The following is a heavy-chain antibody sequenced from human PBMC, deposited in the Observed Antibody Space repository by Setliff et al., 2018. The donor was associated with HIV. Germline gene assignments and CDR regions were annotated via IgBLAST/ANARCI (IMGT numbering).Heavy chain of an antibody. V-gene: IGHV3-11*01. CDR3: ARDKDEDYGSTSFDF. CDR2: ISRDGNTI. CDR1: GFTFSDYY. Sequence: GGSLRLSCAASGFTFSDYYMSWLRQAPGKGLEWVSYISRDGNTIYYADSVKGRFTISRDNAKNSLYLQLNSLRPEDTAVYYCARDKDEDYGSTSFDFWGQGILVTVSS. J-gene: IGHJ4*02. D-gene: IGHD4-17*01.